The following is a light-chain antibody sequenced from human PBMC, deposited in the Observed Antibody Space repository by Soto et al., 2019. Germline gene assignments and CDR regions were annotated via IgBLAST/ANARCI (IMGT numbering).Light chain of an antibody. Sequence: DIQMAQSPSSRSASAVDRVTITCRASQSASTFLAWYQQKPGQAPKVLIYKASNLQSGVSSRFSGSGSGTEFTLTISSLQPDDFATYYCQDYNSWTFGQGTKVDIK. CDR2: KAS. CDR3: QDYNSWT. J-gene: IGKJ1*01. V-gene: IGKV1-5*03. CDR1: QSASTF.